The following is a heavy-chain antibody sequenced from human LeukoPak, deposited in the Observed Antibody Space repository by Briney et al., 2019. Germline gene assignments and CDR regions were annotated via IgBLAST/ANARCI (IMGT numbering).Heavy chain of an antibody. Sequence: SGPTLVKPTQTPTLTCTFSGFSLSTSGVGVGWIRQPPGKALEWLALIYWDDDKRYSPSLKSRLTITKDTSKNQVVLAMTNMDPVDTATYYCAHRLGSGHRDAFDIWGQGTMVTVSS. CDR2: IYWDDDK. CDR3: AHRLGSGHRDAFDI. V-gene: IGHV2-5*02. J-gene: IGHJ3*02. D-gene: IGHD2-15*01. CDR1: GFSLSTSGVG.